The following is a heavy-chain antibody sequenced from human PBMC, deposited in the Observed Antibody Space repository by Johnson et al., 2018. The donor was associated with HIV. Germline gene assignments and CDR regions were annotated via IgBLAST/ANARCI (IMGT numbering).Heavy chain of an antibody. D-gene: IGHD1-26*01. J-gene: IGHJ3*02. CDR3: ARETREDAFDI. Sequence: VQLVESGGGLVQPGGSLRLSCVVSGFSFSNYWMEWVRQAPGKGLVWVSRIKSDGSSTTYADSVKGRFTISRDNAKNSLYLQMNSLRAEDTAVYYCARETREDAFDIWGQGTMVTVSS. CDR1: GFSFSNYW. V-gene: IGHV3-74*03. CDR2: IKSDGSST.